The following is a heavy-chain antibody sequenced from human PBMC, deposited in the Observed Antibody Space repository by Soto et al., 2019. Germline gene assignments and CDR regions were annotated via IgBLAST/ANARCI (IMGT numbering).Heavy chain of an antibody. V-gene: IGHV3-30-3*01. CDR3: ARARGYSYGDY. D-gene: IGHD5-18*01. CDR1: GFTFSSYA. Sequence: GGSLRLSCAASGFTFSSYAMHWVRQAPGKGLEWVAVISYDGSNKYYADSVKGRFTISRDNSKNTLYLQMNSLRAEDTAVYYCARARGYSYGDYWGQGTLVTVSS. CDR2: ISYDGSNK. J-gene: IGHJ4*02.